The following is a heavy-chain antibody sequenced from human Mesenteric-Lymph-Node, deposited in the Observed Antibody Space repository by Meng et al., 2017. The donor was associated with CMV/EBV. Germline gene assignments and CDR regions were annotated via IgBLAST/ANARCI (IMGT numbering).Heavy chain of an antibody. J-gene: IGHJ5*02. CDR3: ARVIGRSSTSRGWFDP. D-gene: IGHD2-2*01. Sequence: YGGSFRGYYWRWIRQPPGKGLEWIGEINHSGSTNYNPYLKSRVTISVDTSKNQFSLKLSSVTAADTAVYYCARVIGRSSTSRGWFDPWGQGTLVTVSS. CDR2: INHSGST. V-gene: IGHV4-34*01. CDR1: GGSFRGYY.